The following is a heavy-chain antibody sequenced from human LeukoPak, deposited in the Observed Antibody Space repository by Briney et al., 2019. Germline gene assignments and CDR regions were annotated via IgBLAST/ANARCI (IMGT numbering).Heavy chain of an antibody. CDR2: INHSGST. J-gene: IGHJ5*02. V-gene: IGHV4-34*01. CDR1: GGSFSGYY. Sequence: PSETLSLTCAVYGGSFSGYYWSWIRQPPGKGLEWIGEINHSGSTNYNPSLKSRVTISVDTSKNQFSLKLSSVTATDTAVYYCARGGGVCRFDPWGQGTLVTVSS. D-gene: IGHD3-3*01. CDR3: ARGGGVCRFDP.